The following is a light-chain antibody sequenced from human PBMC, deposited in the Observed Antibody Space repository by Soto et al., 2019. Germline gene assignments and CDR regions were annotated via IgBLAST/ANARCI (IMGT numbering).Light chain of an antibody. CDR2: GAS. CDR3: QQYVNSPPTT. CDR1: QSISRNY. Sequence: EIVLTQSPGTLSLSPGERATLSCRASQSISRNYVAWYQQRPGQAPRLLIYGASSRATGIPDRFSGSGSGTDFTLTISRLEPEDFAVYYCQQYVNSPPTTFGHGTKVEIK. J-gene: IGKJ1*01. V-gene: IGKV3-20*01.